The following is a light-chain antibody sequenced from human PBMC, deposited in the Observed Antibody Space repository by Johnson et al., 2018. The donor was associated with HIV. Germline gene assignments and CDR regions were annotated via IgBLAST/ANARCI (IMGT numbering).Light chain of an antibody. CDR1: SSTIGNNF. CDR3: GTWDTSLSAGGV. CDR2: KDN. J-gene: IGLJ1*01. V-gene: IGLV1-51*02. Sequence: QSVLTQPPSVSAAPGQKVTISCSGSSSTIGNNFVSWYQVLPGTAPKLLIYKDNERPSGIPDRFSGSKSGTSATLGIPGLQTGDEADYYCGTWDTSLSAGGVFGTGTKVTVL.